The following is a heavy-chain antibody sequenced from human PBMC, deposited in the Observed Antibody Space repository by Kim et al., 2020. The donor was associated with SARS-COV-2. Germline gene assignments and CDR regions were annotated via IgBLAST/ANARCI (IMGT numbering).Heavy chain of an antibody. CDR3: ARDLDIYSGYRNYGIDV. D-gene: IGHD5-12*01. Sequence: SQTLSLTCGIFGDSVSGNSAAWNWIRQSPSRGLEWLGRTYYRSKWSYDYAVSVKSRMTINPDTSKNQFSLQLNSVTPEGTAVYYCARDLDIYSGYRNYGIDVWGQGTTVTVSS. V-gene: IGHV6-1*01. CDR2: TYYRSKWSY. J-gene: IGHJ6*02. CDR1: GDSVSGNSAA.